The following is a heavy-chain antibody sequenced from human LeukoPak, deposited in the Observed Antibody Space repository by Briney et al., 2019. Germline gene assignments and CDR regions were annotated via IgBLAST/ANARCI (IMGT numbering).Heavy chain of an antibody. CDR1: GGSISSYY. D-gene: IGHD3-22*01. CDR2: IYTSGST. Sequence: KPSETLSLTCTVSGGSISSYYWSWIRQPAGKGLEWIGRIYTSGSTNYNPSLKSRVTMSVDTSKNQFSLKLSSVTAADTAVYYCARVQYYDSSGYAFDIWGQGTMVTVSS. CDR3: ARVQYYDSSGYAFDI. V-gene: IGHV4-4*07. J-gene: IGHJ3*02.